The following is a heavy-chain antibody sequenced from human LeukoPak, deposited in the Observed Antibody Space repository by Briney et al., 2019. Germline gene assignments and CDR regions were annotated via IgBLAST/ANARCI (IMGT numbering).Heavy chain of an antibody. D-gene: IGHD3-22*01. Sequence: ASVKVSCKASGYTFTGYYMHWVRQAPGQGLEWMGIINPSGGSTSYAQKFQGRVTMTRDTSTSTVYMELSSLRSEDTAVYYCARDFKYYYDSSGYYYDNWFDPWGQGTLVTVSS. CDR2: INPSGGST. CDR1: GYTFTGYY. V-gene: IGHV1-46*01. J-gene: IGHJ5*02. CDR3: ARDFKYYYDSSGYYYDNWFDP.